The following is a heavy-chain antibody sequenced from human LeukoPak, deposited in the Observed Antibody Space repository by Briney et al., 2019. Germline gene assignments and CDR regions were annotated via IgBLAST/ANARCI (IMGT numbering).Heavy chain of an antibody. CDR1: GFTFSSYS. Sequence: GGSLRLSCAASGFTFSSYSMNWVRQAPGKGLEWVSYISSSSSTIYYADSVKGRFTISRDNAKNSLYLQMNSLRAEDTAVYYCARGVGGRGYYPGLWWGQGTLVTVSS. J-gene: IGHJ4*02. CDR3: ARGVGGRGYYPGLW. CDR2: ISSSSSTI. V-gene: IGHV3-48*04. D-gene: IGHD3-3*01.